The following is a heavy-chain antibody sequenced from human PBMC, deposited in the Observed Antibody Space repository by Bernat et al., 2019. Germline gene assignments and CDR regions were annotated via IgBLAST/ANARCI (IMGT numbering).Heavy chain of an antibody. CDR1: GFTFGGYW. D-gene: IGHD2-15*01. CDR3: ARDRSGGWIDP. V-gene: IGHV3-74*01. J-gene: IGHJ5*02. CDR2: ISSDGSGT. Sequence: EVQLVESGGGLVQPGGSLRLSCAASGFTFGGYWMHWVRQAPGKGLVWVSRISSDGSGTTYADSVKGQFTISRDNAKNTPYLQMNGLRAEDTAVYYCARDRSGGWIDPWGQGTLVTVSS.